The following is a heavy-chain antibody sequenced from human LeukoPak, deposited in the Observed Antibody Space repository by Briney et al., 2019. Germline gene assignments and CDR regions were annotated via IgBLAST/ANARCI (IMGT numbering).Heavy chain of an antibody. D-gene: IGHD2-2*01. V-gene: IGHV3-7*01. CDR3: ARDHAFVVPAARDAFDI. CDR2: IKQDGSEK. Sequence: PGGSLRPSCAASGFTFSSYWMSWVRQAPGKGLEWVANIKQDGSEKYYVDSVKGRFTISRDNAKNSLYLQMNSLRAEDTAVYYCARDHAFVVPAARDAFDIWGQGTMVTVSS. J-gene: IGHJ3*02. CDR1: GFTFSSYW.